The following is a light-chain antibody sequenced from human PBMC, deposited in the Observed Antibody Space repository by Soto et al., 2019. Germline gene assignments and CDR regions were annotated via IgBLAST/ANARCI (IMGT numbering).Light chain of an antibody. CDR3: SSYTNINTRACV. Sequence: QSVLTQPGSVCGSPGQSITISCTGTSGDIGSYNRVSWYQQHPGKAPKLIIYEVTDRPSGVSNRFSGSKSGNTASLTISGLQAEDEAEYYCSSYTNINTRACVFGTGTKVTAL. CDR2: EVT. J-gene: IGLJ1*01. CDR1: SGDIGSYNR. V-gene: IGLV2-14*01.